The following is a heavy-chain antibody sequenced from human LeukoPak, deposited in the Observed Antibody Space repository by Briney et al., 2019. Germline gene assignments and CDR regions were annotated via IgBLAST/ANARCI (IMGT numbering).Heavy chain of an antibody. V-gene: IGHV4-59*01. J-gene: IGHJ6*03. CDR3: ARVPRSYYYYYYMDV. CDR2: IYYSGSS. CDR1: GGSISGYH. Sequence: SETLSLTCNVSGGSISGYHWSWIRQPPGKGLEWLGYIYYSGSSNYNPSLTSRVTISADTSKNQFSLKLSSVTAADTAVYYCARVPRSYYYYYYMDVWGIGTTVTVSS.